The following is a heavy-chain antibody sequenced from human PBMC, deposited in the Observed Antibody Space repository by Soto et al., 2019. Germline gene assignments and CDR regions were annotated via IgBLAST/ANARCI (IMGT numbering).Heavy chain of an antibody. V-gene: IGHV5-51*01. D-gene: IGHD5-18*01. CDR3: ARLDTAMGNYYYYGMDV. Sequence: GESLKISCKGSGYSFTSYWIGWVRQMPGKGLEWMGIIYPGDSDTRYSPSFQGQVTISADKSISTAYLQWSSLKASDTAMYYCARLDTAMGNYYYYGMDVWGQGTTVTVSS. CDR1: GYSFTSYW. CDR2: IYPGDSDT. J-gene: IGHJ6*02.